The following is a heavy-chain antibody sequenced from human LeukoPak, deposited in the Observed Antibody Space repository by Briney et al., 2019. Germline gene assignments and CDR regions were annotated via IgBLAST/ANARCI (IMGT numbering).Heavy chain of an antibody. CDR3: AREKWLQAFDY. V-gene: IGHV3-30*04. CDR1: GFAFSTYA. J-gene: IGHJ4*02. D-gene: IGHD5-24*01. CDR2: ISYDGNTK. Sequence: GGSLRLSCAASGFAFSTYAMPWVRQAPGKGMEWVAIISYDGNTKYYAGSVKGRFTISRGNSKNTLYLQMNSLRAEDTAVYYCAREKWLQAFDYWGQGTLVTVSS.